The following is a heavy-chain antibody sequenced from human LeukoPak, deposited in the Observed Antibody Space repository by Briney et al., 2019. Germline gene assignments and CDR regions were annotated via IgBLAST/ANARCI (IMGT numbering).Heavy chain of an antibody. D-gene: IGHD6-13*01. J-gene: IGHJ4*02. Sequence: GGSLRLSCAASGFTFSNYLMIWVRQAPGKGLEWVASIKQDGGDKYYVDSVKGRFTIYRDNTKNSLYLQMDSLRAEDTAVYYCARDHGSWYYFDCWGQGTLLTVSS. CDR3: ARDHGSWYYFDC. V-gene: IGHV3-7*04. CDR2: IKQDGGDK. CDR1: GFTFSNYL.